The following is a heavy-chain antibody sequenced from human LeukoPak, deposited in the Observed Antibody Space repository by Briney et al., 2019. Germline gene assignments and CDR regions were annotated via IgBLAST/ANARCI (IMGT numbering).Heavy chain of an antibody. CDR2: IYSGGST. D-gene: IGHD5-24*01. CDR1: GFTVSSNY. J-gene: IGHJ4*02. Sequence: PGGSLRLSCAASGFTVSSNYMSWVRQAPGKGLEWVSVIYSGGSTYYADSVKGRFTISRDNSKNTLYLQMNSLRAEDTAVYHCARETPRRGETRDGYRWGQGTLVTVSS. V-gene: IGHV3-53*01. CDR3: ARETPRRGETRDGYR.